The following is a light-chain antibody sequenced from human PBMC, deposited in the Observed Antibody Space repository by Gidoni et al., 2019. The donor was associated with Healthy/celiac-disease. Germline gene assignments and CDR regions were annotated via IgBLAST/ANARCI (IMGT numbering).Light chain of an antibody. V-gene: IGKV3-20*01. Sequence: ESVLTQSPGTLSLSPGERATLSCRASQSVSSSYLAWYQQKPGQAPRLLLYGASSRATGIPDRFSGRGSGTDFTLTISRLEPDDFAVYYCQQYGSSPPKYTFGQXTKLEIK. CDR3: QQYGSSPPKYT. CDR1: QSVSSSY. CDR2: GAS. J-gene: IGKJ2*01.